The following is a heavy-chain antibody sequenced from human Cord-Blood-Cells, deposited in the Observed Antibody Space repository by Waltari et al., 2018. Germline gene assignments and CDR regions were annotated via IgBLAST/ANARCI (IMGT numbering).Heavy chain of an antibody. D-gene: IGHD3-10*01. CDR2: IYYSGST. CDR1: GGSISSGGYY. J-gene: IGHJ3*02. V-gene: IGHV4-31*03. Sequence: QVQLQESGPGLVKPSQTLSLTCTVSGGSISSGGYYWSWIRQHPGKGLEWIGYIYYSGSTYYNPAHKSRVTIAVDTSKNQFSLKLSSVTAADTAVYYCARTATMVQGVIRRNDAFDIWGQGTMVTVSS. CDR3: ARTATMVQGVIRRNDAFDI.